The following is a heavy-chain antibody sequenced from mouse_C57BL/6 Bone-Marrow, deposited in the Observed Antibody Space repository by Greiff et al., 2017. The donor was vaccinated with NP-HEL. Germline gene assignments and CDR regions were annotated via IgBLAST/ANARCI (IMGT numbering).Heavy chain of an antibody. CDR3: VRQGYDGYYLDY. J-gene: IGHJ2*01. CDR1: GFSFNTYA. CDR2: IRSKSNNYAT. D-gene: IGHD2-3*01. V-gene: IGHV10-1*01. Sequence: EVQLQESGGGLVQPKGSLKLSCAASGFSFNTYAMNWVRQAPGKGLEWVARIRSKSNNYATYYADSLKDSFTISRDDSESMLYLHMNNLKTEDTAMDNGVRQGYDGYYLDYWGQGTTLTVSS.